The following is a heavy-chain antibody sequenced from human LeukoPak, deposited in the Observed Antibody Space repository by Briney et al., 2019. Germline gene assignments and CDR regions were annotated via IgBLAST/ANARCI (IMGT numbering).Heavy chain of an antibody. CDR3: ARERGSYHWFDP. V-gene: IGHV4-34*01. CDR2: INHSGST. Sequence: PSETLSLTCAVYGGSFSGYYWSWIRQPPGKGLEWIGEINHSGSTNYSPSLKSRVTISVDPSKSQFSLKLSSVTAADTAVYYCARERGSYHWFDPWGQGTLVTVSS. CDR1: GGSFSGYY. D-gene: IGHD3-16*02. J-gene: IGHJ5*02.